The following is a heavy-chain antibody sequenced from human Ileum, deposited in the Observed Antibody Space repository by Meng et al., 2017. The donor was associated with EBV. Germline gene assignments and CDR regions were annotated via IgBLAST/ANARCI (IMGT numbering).Heavy chain of an antibody. J-gene: IGHJ4*02. Sequence: QGLLVQSGPEVKTPGSSVKVSCKSSGSTFSVYGITWVRQAPGQGLEWMGGIIPALGTPKYARKFQDRLTITADKSTSTGYMELHSLTSNDTAVYFCARGTGADYWGQGTLVTVSS. D-gene: IGHD3-10*01. CDR3: ARGTGADY. CDR2: IIPALGTP. CDR1: GSTFSVYG. V-gene: IGHV1-69*06.